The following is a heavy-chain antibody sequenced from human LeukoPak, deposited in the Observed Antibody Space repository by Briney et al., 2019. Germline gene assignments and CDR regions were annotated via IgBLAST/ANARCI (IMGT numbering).Heavy chain of an antibody. Sequence: ASVKVSCKASGYTFTGYYMHWVRQAPGQGLEWMGWINPNSGGTNYAQKFQGRVTMTRYTSISTAYMELSRLRSDDTAVYYCARDLLSYPRGDYWGQGTLVTVSS. CDR1: GYTFTGYY. J-gene: IGHJ4*02. CDR2: INPNSGGT. CDR3: ARDLLSYPRGDY. D-gene: IGHD3-16*02. V-gene: IGHV1-2*02.